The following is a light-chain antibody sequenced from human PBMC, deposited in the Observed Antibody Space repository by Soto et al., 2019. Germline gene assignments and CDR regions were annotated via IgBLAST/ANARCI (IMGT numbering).Light chain of an antibody. CDR1: SSDVGGYNY. J-gene: IGLJ1*01. CDR2: DVS. V-gene: IGLV2-14*01. Sequence: QSVLTQPASVSVSPGQSIAISCTGTSSDVGGYNYVSWYQQHPGKAPKLRIYDVSNRPSGDSNRFSGSKSGNTASLTISGLQAEDEADYYCSSYTSSRGYVFGSGTRSPS. CDR3: SSYTSSRGYV.